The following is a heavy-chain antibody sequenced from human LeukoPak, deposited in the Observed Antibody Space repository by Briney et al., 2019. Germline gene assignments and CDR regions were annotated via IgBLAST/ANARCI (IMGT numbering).Heavy chain of an antibody. V-gene: IGHV1-24*01. Sequence: ASVKVSCKVSGYTFTELSMHWVRQAPGKGLEWMGGFDPEDGETIYAQKFQGRVTMTEDTSTDTAYMELSSLRSEDTAVYYCATSIAVAGRVDAFDIWGQGTMVTVSS. CDR1: GYTFTELS. CDR2: FDPEDGET. CDR3: ATSIAVAGRVDAFDI. D-gene: IGHD6-19*01. J-gene: IGHJ3*02.